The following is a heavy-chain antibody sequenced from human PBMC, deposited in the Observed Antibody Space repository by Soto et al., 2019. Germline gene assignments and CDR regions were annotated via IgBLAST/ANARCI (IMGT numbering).Heavy chain of an antibody. V-gene: IGHV3-23*01. Sequence: GGSLRLSCAASGFTFSSYGMHWVRQAPGKGLEWVSAISGSGGSTYYADSVKGRFTVSRDNSKNTLYLQMNSLRAEDTAVYYCAKDLVGAPDYWGQGTLVTVSS. CDR3: AKDLVGAPDY. CDR1: GFTFSSYG. J-gene: IGHJ4*02. D-gene: IGHD1-26*01. CDR2: ISGSGGST.